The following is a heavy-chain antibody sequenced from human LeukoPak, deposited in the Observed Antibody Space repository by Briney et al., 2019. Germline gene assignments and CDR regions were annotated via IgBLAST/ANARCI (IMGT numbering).Heavy chain of an antibody. D-gene: IGHD4-17*01. V-gene: IGHV4-59*01. CDR2: IYYSGST. Sequence: SETLSLTCTVSGGSISSYYWSWIRQPPGKGLEWIGYIYYSGSTNYNPSLKSRVTISVDTSKNQFSLKLSSVTAADTAVYYCARDVRYGDYKHYYGMDVWGQGTTVTVSS. CDR1: GGSISSYY. J-gene: IGHJ6*02. CDR3: ARDVRYGDYKHYYGMDV.